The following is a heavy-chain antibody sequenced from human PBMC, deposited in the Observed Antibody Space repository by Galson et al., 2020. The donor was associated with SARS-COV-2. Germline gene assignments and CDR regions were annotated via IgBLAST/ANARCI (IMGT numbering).Heavy chain of an antibody. CDR1: GYTFTGYY. CDR2: INPNSGGT. V-gene: IGHV1-2*02. CDR3: ARDAEMATYLDV. D-gene: IGHD5-12*01. Sequence: ASVKVSCKASGYTFTGYYMHWVRQAPGQGLEWMGWINPNSGGTNYAQKFQGRVTMTRDTSISTAYMELSRLRSDDTAVYYCARDAEMATYLDVWGQGTLVTVSS. J-gene: IGHJ4*02.